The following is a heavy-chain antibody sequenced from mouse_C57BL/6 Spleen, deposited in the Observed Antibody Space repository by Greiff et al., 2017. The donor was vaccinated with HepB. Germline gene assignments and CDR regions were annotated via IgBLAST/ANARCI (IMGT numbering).Heavy chain of an antibody. Sequence: EVHLVESGGGLVKPGGSLKLSCAASGFTFSDYGMHWVRQAPEKGLEWVAYISSGSSTIYYADTVKGRFTISRDNAKNTLFLQMTSLRSADTAMYYCATPGPLYYRGYFDVWGTGTPVTVSS. D-gene: IGHD2-14*01. CDR2: ISSGSSTI. CDR3: ATPGPLYYRGYFDV. V-gene: IGHV5-17*01. J-gene: IGHJ1*03. CDR1: GFTFSDYG.